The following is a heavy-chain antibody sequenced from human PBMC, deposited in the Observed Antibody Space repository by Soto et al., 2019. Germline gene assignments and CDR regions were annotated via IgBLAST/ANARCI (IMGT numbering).Heavy chain of an antibody. CDR1: GGSIYRSGYY. V-gene: IGHV4-39*01. CDR3: GKVLVGATGHTDSDS. CDR2: IDYNGVT. D-gene: IGHD2-15*01. Sequence: WETLSLTCTVSGGSIYRSGYYWGWIRQPPGRGLEWIGNIDYNGVTYSNPSLKSRVTISRDTSKNQFSLKLTSVTAADTALYYCGKVLVGATGHTDSDSWGPGTLVTVSS. J-gene: IGHJ4*02.